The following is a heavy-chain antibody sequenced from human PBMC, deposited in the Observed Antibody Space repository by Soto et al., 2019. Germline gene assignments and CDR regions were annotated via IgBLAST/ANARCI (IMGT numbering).Heavy chain of an antibody. Sequence: SETLSLTCTVSGGSISSYYWSWIRRPPGKGLEWIGYIYYSGSTNYNPSLKSRVTISVDTSKNQFSLKLSSVTAADTAVYYCARHHEYSGSYLVFFDYWGQGTLVTVSS. D-gene: IGHD1-26*01. CDR3: ARHHEYSGSYLVFFDY. V-gene: IGHV4-59*08. J-gene: IGHJ4*02. CDR1: GGSISSYY. CDR2: IYYSGST.